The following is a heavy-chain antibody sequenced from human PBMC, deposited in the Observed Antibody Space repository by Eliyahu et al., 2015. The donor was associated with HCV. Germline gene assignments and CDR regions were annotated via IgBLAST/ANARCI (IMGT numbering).Heavy chain of an antibody. CDR3: ARGKGVVPAAWDYYYYGMDV. CDR2: INPNSGGT. CDR1: GYTFTGYY. D-gene: IGHD2-2*01. Sequence: QVQLVQSGAEVKKPGASVKVSCKASGYTFTGYYMXWVRQAPGQGLEWMGWINPNSGGTNYAQKFQGRVTMTRDTSISTAYMELSRLRSDDTAVYYCARGKGVVPAAWDYYYYGMDVWGQGTTVTVSS. J-gene: IGHJ6*02. V-gene: IGHV1-2*02.